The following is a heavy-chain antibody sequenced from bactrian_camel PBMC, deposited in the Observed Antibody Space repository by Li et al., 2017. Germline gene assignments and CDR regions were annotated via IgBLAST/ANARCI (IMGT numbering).Heavy chain of an antibody. D-gene: IGHD1*01. V-gene: IGHV3S31*01. CDR2: IYRGGLLT. CDR3: TTWIAFSY. Sequence: VQLVESGGGSVQAGGSLRLSCAASGYTNTTHCMGWFRQAPGKEREGVAAIYRGGLLTVYDNSVNDRFTISLDNAKNTVYLQLNSLKTEDMAMYYCTTWIAFSYWGQGTQVTVS. CDR1: GYTNTTHC. J-gene: IGHJ6*01.